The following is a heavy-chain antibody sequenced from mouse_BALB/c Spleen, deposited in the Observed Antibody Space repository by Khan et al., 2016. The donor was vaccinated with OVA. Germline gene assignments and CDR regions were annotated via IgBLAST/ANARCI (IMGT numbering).Heavy chain of an antibody. V-gene: IGHV5-6-5*01. CDR2: ISSGDST. Sequence: EVQLVESGGGLVKPGGSLKLSCAASGFTFRNYAMSWFRQSPEKRLEWVASISSGDSTYYPDSVKGRFTISRDNARNILYLQMSSVRSEDTAMYYCARDYWFAYWGQGTLVTVSA. CDR1: GFTFRNYA. J-gene: IGHJ3*01. CDR3: ARDYWFAY.